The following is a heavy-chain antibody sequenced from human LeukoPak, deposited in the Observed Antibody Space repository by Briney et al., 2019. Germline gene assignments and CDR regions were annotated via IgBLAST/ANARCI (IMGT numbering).Heavy chain of an antibody. CDR1: GFTFENHA. J-gene: IGHJ4*02. CDR3: TRDASGFGECPDH. CDR2: ISWSSTTI. V-gene: IGHV3-9*01. D-gene: IGHD3-10*01. Sequence: PGGSLRLSCVASGFTFENHAMHWVRLSPGKGLEWVSGISWSSTTITYVDSVKGRFTISRGNAKNSLYLQMNSLRPEDTALYYCTRDASGFGECPDHWGQGTLVTVSS.